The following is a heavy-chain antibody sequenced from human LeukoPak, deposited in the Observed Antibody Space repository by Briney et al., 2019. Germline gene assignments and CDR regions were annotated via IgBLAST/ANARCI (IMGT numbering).Heavy chain of an antibody. V-gene: IGHV3-23*01. D-gene: IGHD2-2*01. CDR2: ISGSSGST. CDR1: GFTFSNYA. CDR3: GRHPVVPAASDYYFYMDV. J-gene: IGHJ6*03. Sequence: GGSLRLSCAASGFTFSNYAMRWVRQAPGKGLEWVSGISGSSGSTNYADSVKGRFTIYRDNARNTLYLQMNSLRVEDTAVYYCGRHPVVPAASDYYFYMDVWGKGTTVTVSS.